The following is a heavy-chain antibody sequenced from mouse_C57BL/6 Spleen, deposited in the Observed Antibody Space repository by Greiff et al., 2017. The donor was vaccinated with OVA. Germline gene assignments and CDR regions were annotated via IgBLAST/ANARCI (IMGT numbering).Heavy chain of an antibody. D-gene: IGHD1-3*01. CDR3: GGKGYAMDY. CDR2: ISDGGSYT. Sequence: EVQLVESGGGLVKPGGSLKLSCAASGFTFSSYAMSWVRQTPEKRLEWVATISDGGSYTYYPDNVKGRFTISRDNAKNNLYLQMSHLKSEDTAMYYCGGKGYAMDYWGQGTSVTVSS. J-gene: IGHJ4*01. CDR1: GFTFSSYA. V-gene: IGHV5-4*01.